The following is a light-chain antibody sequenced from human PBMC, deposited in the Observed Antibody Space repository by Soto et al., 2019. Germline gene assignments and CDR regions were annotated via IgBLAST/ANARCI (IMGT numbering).Light chain of an antibody. V-gene: IGKV3-15*01. CDR3: QQYNHWPLT. J-gene: IGKJ4*01. CDR2: GAS. Sequence: EIVLTQSPGTLSLSPGERATLSCRASQSFSISHLAWYQQRPGQAPRLLIFGASTRATAVPARFSGSGSATEFTFTIRSLQSEDFAVYYCQQYNHWPLTFGGGTKVDI. CDR1: QSFSISH.